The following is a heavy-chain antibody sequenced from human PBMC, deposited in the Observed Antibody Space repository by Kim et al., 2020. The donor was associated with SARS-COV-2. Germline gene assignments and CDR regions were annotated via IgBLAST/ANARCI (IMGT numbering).Heavy chain of an antibody. J-gene: IGHJ6*01. D-gene: IGHD5-18*01. CDR2: IYYSGST. CDR3: ARDRSYGPHYYYYYGM. CDR1: GGSVSSGSYY. V-gene: IGHV4-61*01. Sequence: SETLSLTCTVSGGSVSSGSYYWSWIRQPPGKGLEWIGYIYYSGSTNYNPSLKSRVTISVDTSKNQFSLKLSSVTAADTAVYYCARDRSYGPHYYYYYGM.